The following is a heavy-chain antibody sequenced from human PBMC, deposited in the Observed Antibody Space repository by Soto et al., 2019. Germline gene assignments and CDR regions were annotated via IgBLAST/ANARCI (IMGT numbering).Heavy chain of an antibody. CDR3: AKDKEMATFN. V-gene: IGHV3-74*01. J-gene: IGHJ4*02. Sequence: GGSLRLSCAASGFSFNDNWMHWVRQVPGKGLMWVSRLKSDGRDTIYADSVKGRFTVSRDSAKNTLYLQMNSLRAEDTAVYYCAKDKEMATFNWGQGTLVTVSS. CDR2: LKSDGRDT. D-gene: IGHD5-12*01. CDR1: GFSFNDNW.